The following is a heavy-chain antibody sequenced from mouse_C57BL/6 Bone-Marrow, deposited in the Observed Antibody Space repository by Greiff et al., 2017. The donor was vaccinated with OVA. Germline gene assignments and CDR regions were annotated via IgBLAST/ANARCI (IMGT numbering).Heavy chain of an antibody. CDR3: ARGSLRQSKEYYFDY. J-gene: IGHJ2*01. CDR2: ISSGSSTI. Sequence: EVKLVESGGGLVKPGGSLKLSCAASGFPFSDYGMHWVRQAPEKGLEWVAYISSGSSTIYYADTVKGRFTISRDNAKNTLFLQRTSLRSEDTAMYYGARGSLRQSKEYYFDYWGQGTTLTVSS. V-gene: IGHV5-17*01. D-gene: IGHD2-12*01. CDR1: GFPFSDYG.